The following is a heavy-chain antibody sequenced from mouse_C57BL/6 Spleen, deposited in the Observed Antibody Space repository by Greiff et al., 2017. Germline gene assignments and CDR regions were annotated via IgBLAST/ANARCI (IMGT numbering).Heavy chain of an antibody. CDR2: ISSGGDYI. D-gene: IGHD3-1*01. V-gene: IGHV5-9-1*02. Sequence: EVKLVESGEGLVKPGGSLKLSCAASGFTFSSYAMSWVRQTPEKRLEWVAYISSGGDYIYYADTVKGRFTISRDNARNTLYLQMSSLKSEDTAMYYCTGLLGTTEFAYWGQGTLVTVSA. CDR3: TGLLGTTEFAY. J-gene: IGHJ3*01. CDR1: GFTFSSYA.